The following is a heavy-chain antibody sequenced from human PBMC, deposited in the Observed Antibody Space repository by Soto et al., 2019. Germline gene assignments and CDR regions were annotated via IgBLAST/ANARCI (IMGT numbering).Heavy chain of an antibody. CDR1: GFTFSNAW. CDR2: IKSKTDGGTT. CDR3: TTDSNPDCWSGYERRPFDY. Sequence: GGSLRLSCAASGFTFSNAWMSWVRQAPGKGLEWVGRIKSKTDGGTTDYAAPVKGRFTISRDDSKNTLYLQMNSLKTEDTAVYYGTTDSNPDCWSGYERRPFDYWGQGTLVTVSS. D-gene: IGHD3-3*01. V-gene: IGHV3-15*01. J-gene: IGHJ4*02.